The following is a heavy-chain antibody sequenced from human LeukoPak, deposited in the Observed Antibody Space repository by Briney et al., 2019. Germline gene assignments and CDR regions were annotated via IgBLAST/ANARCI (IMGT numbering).Heavy chain of an antibody. CDR1: GFTFSSYA. CDR2: ISYDGSNK. V-gene: IGHV3-30-3*01. J-gene: IGHJ4*02. D-gene: IGHD3-10*01. Sequence: GGSLRLSCAASGFTFSSYAIHWVRQAPGKGLEWVAVISYDGSNKYYADSVKGRFTISRDNSKNTLYLQMNSLRAEDTAVYYCAKDYDFWFGERGYYFDYWGQGTLVTVSS. CDR3: AKDYDFWFGERGYYFDY.